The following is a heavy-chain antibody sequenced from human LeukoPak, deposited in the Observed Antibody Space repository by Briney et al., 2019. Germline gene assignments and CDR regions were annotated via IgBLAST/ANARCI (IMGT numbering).Heavy chain of an antibody. V-gene: IGHV4-34*01. Sequence: PSETLSLTCAVYGGSFSGYYWSWIRQPPGKGLEWVGEINHSGSTNYNPSHKSRVTISVDTSKNQFSLKLSSVTAADTAVYYCAREETANYVWGSYRYFDYWGQGTLVTVSS. CDR3: AREETANYVWGSYRYFDY. J-gene: IGHJ4*02. CDR1: GGSFSGYY. CDR2: INHSGST. D-gene: IGHD3-16*02.